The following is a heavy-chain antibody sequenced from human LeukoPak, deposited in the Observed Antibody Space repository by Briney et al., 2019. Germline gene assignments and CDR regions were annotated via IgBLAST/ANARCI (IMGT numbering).Heavy chain of an antibody. J-gene: IGHJ6*02. D-gene: IGHD3-10*01. Sequence: PGGSLRLSCAASGFTFSSYAVSWVRQAPGKGLEWVSAISGSGGSTYYADSVKGRFTISRDNSKNTLYLQMNSLRAEDTAVYYCAKEGPIITLVRGVYGMDVWGQGTTVTVSS. CDR3: AKEGPIITLVRGVYGMDV. CDR1: GFTFSSYA. V-gene: IGHV3-23*01. CDR2: ISGSGGST.